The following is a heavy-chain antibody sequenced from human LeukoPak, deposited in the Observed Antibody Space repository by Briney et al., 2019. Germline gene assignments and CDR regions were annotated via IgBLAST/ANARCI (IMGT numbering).Heavy chain of an antibody. V-gene: IGHV3-74*01. CDR2: INSDGSST. CDR1: GFTFSSYW. Sequence: GGSLRLSCAASGFTFSSYWVHWVRQAPGKGLVWVSRINSDGSSTSYADSVKGRFTISRDNAKNTLYLQMNSLRAEDTALYYCARDSQLWLYLDYWGQGTLVTVSS. CDR3: ARDSQLWLYLDY. D-gene: IGHD5-18*01. J-gene: IGHJ4*02.